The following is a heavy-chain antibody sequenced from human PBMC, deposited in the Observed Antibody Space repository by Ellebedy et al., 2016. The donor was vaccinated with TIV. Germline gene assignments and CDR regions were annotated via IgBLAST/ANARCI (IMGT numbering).Heavy chain of an antibody. V-gene: IGHV3-23*01. D-gene: IGHD3-10*01. CDR1: GFPFSSYA. Sequence: PGGSLRLSCAASGFPFSSYAISWVRQAPGKGLEWVSVISASGGTTYYADSVTGRFTISRDNSKNTLYLQLTSRRAEDTDVYYCAKELTYGSGRPLDYWGQGTLVTVSS. CDR3: AKELTYGSGRPLDY. J-gene: IGHJ4*02. CDR2: ISASGGTT.